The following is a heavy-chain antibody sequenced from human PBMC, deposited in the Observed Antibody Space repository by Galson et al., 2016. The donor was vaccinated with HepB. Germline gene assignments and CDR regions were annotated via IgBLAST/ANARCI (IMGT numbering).Heavy chain of an antibody. Sequence: LSLTCAVSGGSISSGGYSWSWIRQPPGKGLEWIGYIFDSGNTHYNPSLKSRVTISVDRSKNQFSLKLSSVTAADTAVYFCSRLFGGPIAWGQGTLVTVSS. CDR2: IFDSGNT. CDR1: GGSISSGGYS. J-gene: IGHJ1*01. V-gene: IGHV4-30-2*01. D-gene: IGHD3-16*01. CDR3: SRLFGGPIA.